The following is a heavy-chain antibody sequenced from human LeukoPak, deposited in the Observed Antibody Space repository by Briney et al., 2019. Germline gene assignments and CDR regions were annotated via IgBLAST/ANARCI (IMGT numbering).Heavy chain of an antibody. D-gene: IGHD3-10*01. J-gene: IGHJ6*03. CDR2: IYYSGST. V-gene: IGHV4-59*01. Sequence: SETLSLTCTVSGGSISSYYWSWIRQPPGKGLEWIGYIYYSGSTNYNPSLKSRVTISVDTSKNQFSLKLSSVSAADTALYFCATGRGDYYYFMDVWGKGTTVIVSS. CDR1: GGSISSYY. CDR3: ATGRGDYYYFMDV.